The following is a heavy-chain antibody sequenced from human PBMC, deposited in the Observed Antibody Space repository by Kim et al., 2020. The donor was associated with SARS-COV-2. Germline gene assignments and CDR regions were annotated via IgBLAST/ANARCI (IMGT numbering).Heavy chain of an antibody. Sequence: GGSLRLSCSASGFTFSSYAMHWVRQAPGKGLEYVSAISSNGGSTYDADAVKGRSTFSRDNSKNPLHHQKSRLRAEDTAVYYWVKDKGSQGLRVDYLGQG. V-gene: IGHV3-64D*09. CDR3: VKDKGSQGLRVDY. CDR1: GFTFSSYA. D-gene: IGHD6-13*01. J-gene: IGHJ4*02. CDR2: ISSNGGST.